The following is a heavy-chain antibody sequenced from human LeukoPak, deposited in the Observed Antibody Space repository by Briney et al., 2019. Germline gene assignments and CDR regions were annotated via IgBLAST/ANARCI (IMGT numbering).Heavy chain of an antibody. Sequence: GGSLRLSCAASGFTFSSYGMHWVRQAPGKGLEWVAVISHAGSNKYYADSVKGRFTISRDNSNNTLYLQITSLRPEDTAVYYCVRVPARASSAFYYFDYWGQGTLVTVSS. J-gene: IGHJ4*02. CDR1: GFTFSSYG. D-gene: IGHD3-22*01. CDR3: VRVPARASSAFYYFDY. V-gene: IGHV3-30*03. CDR2: ISHAGSNK.